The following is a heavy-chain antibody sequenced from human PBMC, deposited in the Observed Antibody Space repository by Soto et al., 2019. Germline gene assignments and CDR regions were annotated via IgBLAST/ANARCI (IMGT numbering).Heavy chain of an antibody. CDR3: ARGSIVGSGSYYYYYYYYGMDV. CDR1: GFTFSSYS. D-gene: IGHD3-10*01. J-gene: IGHJ6*02. V-gene: IGHV3-21*01. Sequence: GSLRLSCAASGFTFSSYSMNWVRQAPGKGLEWVSSISSSSSYIYYADSVKGRFTISRDNAKNSLYLQMNSLRAEDTAVYYCARGSIVGSGSYYYYYYYYGMDVWGQGTTVTVSS. CDR2: ISSSSSYI.